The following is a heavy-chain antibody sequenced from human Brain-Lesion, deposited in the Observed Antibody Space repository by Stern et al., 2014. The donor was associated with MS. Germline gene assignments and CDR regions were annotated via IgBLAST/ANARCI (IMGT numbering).Heavy chain of an antibody. CDR1: GGSINSGGYS. J-gene: IGHJ4*02. CDR2: IYYTGSA. CDR3: ARGARYSDSSGYYFYFDY. D-gene: IGHD3-22*01. Sequence: VQLVESGPGLVKPSQTLPLTCTVSGGSINSGGYSWSWIRQSPGKGLEWIGYIYYTGSASYDPSLKSRLSMSIDTSKNQFSLNLNSVTAADTAVYYCARGARYSDSSGYYFYFDYWGQGTLVTVSS. V-gene: IGHV4-31*03.